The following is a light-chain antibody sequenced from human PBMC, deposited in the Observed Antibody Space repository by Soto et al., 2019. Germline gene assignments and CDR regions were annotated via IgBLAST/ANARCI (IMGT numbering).Light chain of an antibody. V-gene: IGKV3-20*01. J-gene: IGKJ5*01. Sequence: ESVLTQSPGTLSLSPGERATLSCRVSQSVSSNYLAWYQHKPGQAPRLLIYGASSRATGIPDRFSGSGSGTDFTLTISRLEPEDFAVYYCQHYGSSLSITFGQGTRLEIK. CDR1: QSVSSNY. CDR2: GAS. CDR3: QHYGSSLSIT.